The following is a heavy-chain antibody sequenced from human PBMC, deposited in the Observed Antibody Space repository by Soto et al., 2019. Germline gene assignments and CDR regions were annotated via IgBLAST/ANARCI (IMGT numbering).Heavy chain of an antibody. Sequence: QVQLVQSGAELKKPGASVNISCQASGFTFSDTLINWVRQGPGQRLEWMGWINPANGNTRYSEPFQGRVTISSLSAESTAYVALGDLTSEDTAVYYCARDIVSVGPRANEAFDVWGQGTMITVSS. V-gene: IGHV1-3*01. CDR3: ARDIVSVGPRANEAFDV. D-gene: IGHD1-26*01. CDR1: GFTFSDTL. J-gene: IGHJ3*01. CDR2: INPANGNT.